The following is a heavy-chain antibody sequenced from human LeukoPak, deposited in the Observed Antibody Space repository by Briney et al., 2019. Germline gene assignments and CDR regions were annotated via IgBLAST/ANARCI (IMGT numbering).Heavy chain of an antibody. CDR1: GFTFSDYN. CDR3: ARSIGLTGGGVDV. V-gene: IGHV3-11*01. D-gene: IGHD3-9*01. Sequence: GGSLRLSCAASGFTFSDYNMNWVRQAPGKGLEWVSYITDSGNTIHYADSVKGRFTISRNNAKNSLYLQMNSLRAEDTAVYYCARSIGLTGGGVDVWGQGTTVTVSS. J-gene: IGHJ6*02. CDR2: ITDSGNTI.